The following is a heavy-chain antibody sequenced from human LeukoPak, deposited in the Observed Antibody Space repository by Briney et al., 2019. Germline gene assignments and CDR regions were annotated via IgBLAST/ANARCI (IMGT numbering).Heavy chain of an antibody. CDR2: INTDGSST. D-gene: IGHD6-13*01. V-gene: IGHV3-74*01. CDR3: ARGDRGSSWFYLDY. CDR1: GFTFSSYW. J-gene: IGHJ4*02. Sequence: GGSLRLSCAASGFTFSSYWMHWVRQAPGKGLVWVSRINTDGSSTSYADSVKGRFTISRDNAKNTLYLQMNSLRAEDTAVYYCARGDRGSSWFYLDYWGQGTLVTVSS.